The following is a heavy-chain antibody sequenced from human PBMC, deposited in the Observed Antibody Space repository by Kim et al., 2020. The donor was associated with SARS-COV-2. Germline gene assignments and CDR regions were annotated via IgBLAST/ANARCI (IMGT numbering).Heavy chain of an antibody. CDR1: GFTFGDYA. Sequence: GGSLRLSCAASGFTFGDYAMHWVRQAPGKGLEWVSGISWNSGSIGYADSVKGRFTISRDNAKNSLYLQMNSLRAEDTALYYCAKDVEAEYSSSSVHFDYWGQGTLVTVSS. D-gene: IGHD6-6*01. J-gene: IGHJ4*02. V-gene: IGHV3-9*01. CDR3: AKDVEAEYSSSSVHFDY. CDR2: ISWNSGSI.